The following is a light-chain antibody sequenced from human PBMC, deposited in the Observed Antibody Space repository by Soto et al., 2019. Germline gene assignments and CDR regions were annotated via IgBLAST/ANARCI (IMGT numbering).Light chain of an antibody. CDR2: KAS. Sequence: DIQMTQSPSTLSTSVGDRVTITCRASQSVNNWLAWYQQKPGTAPKLLIHKASNLESGVPSRFSGSVSGTEFTLTISSLQPDDFATYYCQQYDSYPWTVGQGTEVEIK. CDR1: QSVNNW. CDR3: QQYDSYPWT. J-gene: IGKJ1*01. V-gene: IGKV1-5*03.